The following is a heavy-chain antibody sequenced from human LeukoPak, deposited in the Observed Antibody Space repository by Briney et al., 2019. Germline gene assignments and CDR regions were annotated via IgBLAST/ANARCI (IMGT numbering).Heavy chain of an antibody. V-gene: IGHV5-51*01. CDR3: GRSYGTWNYADY. CDR1: GYNFTIHW. Sequence: GESLKISCKASGYNFTIHWIAWVRQIPGKGLELMGIFYPDDSDTRYSPSFQSQVTNSADKSISTAYLQWGSLKASDTAIYYCGRSYGTWNYADYWGQGTPVTVSS. D-gene: IGHD3-10*01. CDR2: FYPDDSDT. J-gene: IGHJ4*02.